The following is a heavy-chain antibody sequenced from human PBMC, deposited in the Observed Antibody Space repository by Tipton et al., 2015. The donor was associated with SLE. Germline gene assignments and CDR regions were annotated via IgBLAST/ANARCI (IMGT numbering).Heavy chain of an antibody. CDR1: GGSFSGNY. J-gene: IGHJ6*03. V-gene: IGHV4-34*01. CDR2: INHRGGT. D-gene: IGHD6-13*01. Sequence: TLSLTCAVFGGSFSGNYWIWIRQTPGKGLEWIGEINHRGGTNLNPSLESRVSVSKDTSKNQFSLKLTSVTAADTAVYYCARGSGRYSSSWYYFYYYMDVWGKGTTVTVSS. CDR3: ARGSGRYSSSWYYFYYYMDV.